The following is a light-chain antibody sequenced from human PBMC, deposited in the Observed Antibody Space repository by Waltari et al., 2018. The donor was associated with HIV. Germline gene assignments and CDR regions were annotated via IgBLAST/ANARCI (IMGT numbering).Light chain of an antibody. CDR3: AAWDDSLNAWV. CDR1: SSNIGSNI. V-gene: IGLV1-44*01. J-gene: IGLJ3*02. CDR2: SNN. Sequence: QSVLTQPPSASGTPGQRVSISCSGSSSNIGSNIVNWYQQLPGTAPKLLIYSNNQRPSGVPDRCCGSKSGTSASLAISGLQSEDEADYYCAAWDDSLNAWVFGGGTKLTVL.